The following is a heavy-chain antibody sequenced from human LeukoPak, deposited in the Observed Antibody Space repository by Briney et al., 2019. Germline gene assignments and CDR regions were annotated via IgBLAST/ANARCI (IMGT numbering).Heavy chain of an antibody. CDR3: ARESSSGWYDGWFDP. V-gene: IGHV4-61*01. CDR2: IYYSGST. CDR1: GGSVSSGSYY. Sequence: SETLSLTCTVSGGSVSSGSYYWSWIRQPPGKGLEWIGYIYYSGSTNYNPSLKSRVTISVDTSKNQFSLKLSSVTAADTAVYYCARESSSGWYDGWFDPWGQGTLVTVSS. J-gene: IGHJ5*02. D-gene: IGHD6-19*01.